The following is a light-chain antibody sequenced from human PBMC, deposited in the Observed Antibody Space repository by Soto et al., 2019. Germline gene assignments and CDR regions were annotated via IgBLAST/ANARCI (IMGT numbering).Light chain of an antibody. J-gene: IGKJ2*01. Sequence: DMPMTQSPTTLSASVGDRVTITCRASQNIRSWLAWYQQKPGKAPKVLIYDASTLESGVPSRFSGSGFGTEFTRTITSLQPDDFANYYCKHYTVYFGQGTKLEIK. CDR1: QNIRSW. V-gene: IGKV1-5*01. CDR3: KHYTVY. CDR2: DAS.